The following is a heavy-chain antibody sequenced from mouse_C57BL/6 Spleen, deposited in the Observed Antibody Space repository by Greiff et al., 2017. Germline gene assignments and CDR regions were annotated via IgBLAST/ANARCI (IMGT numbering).Heavy chain of an antibody. Sequence: QVQLQQPGAELVKPGASVKLSCKASGYTFTSYWMHWVKQRPGQGLEWIGMIHPNSGSTNYNEKFKSKATLTVDKSSSTAYMQLSSLTSEDSAVYDCARGEGGSSPFAYWGQGTTLTVSS. CDR3: ARGEGGSSPFAY. CDR2: IHPNSGST. V-gene: IGHV1-64*01. J-gene: IGHJ2*01. D-gene: IGHD1-1*01. CDR1: GYTFTSYW.